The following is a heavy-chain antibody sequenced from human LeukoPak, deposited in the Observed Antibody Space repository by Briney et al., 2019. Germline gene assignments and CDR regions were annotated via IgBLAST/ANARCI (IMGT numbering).Heavy chain of an antibody. J-gene: IGHJ5*02. CDR3: VRDVYYYGSGMEDWFDP. V-gene: IGHV3-7*01. D-gene: IGHD3-10*01. Sequence: HPGGSLRLSCAASGFTFSSYWMSWVRQAPGKGLEWVANIKQDGSEKYYVDSVKGRFTISRDNAKNSLYLQMNSLRAEDTAVYYCVRDVYYYGSGMEDWFDPWGQGTLVTVSS. CDR2: IKQDGSEK. CDR1: GFTFSSYW.